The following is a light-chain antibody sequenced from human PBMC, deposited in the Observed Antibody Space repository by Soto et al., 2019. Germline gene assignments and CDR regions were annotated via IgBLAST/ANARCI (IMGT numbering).Light chain of an antibody. Sequence: EIVLTQSPATLSLSPGERATLSCRASQSVSSSLGWYQQKPGQPPRLLIYDASKRVTGIPARFSGSGSGTDFTLAISSLEPEDFAVYFCQQRTDGWTVGQGTKVDIK. J-gene: IGKJ1*01. CDR1: QSVSSS. V-gene: IGKV3-11*01. CDR2: DAS. CDR3: QQRTDGWT.